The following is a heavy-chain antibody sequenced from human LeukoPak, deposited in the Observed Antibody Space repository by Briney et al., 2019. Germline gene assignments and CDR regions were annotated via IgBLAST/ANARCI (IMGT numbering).Heavy chain of an antibody. CDR3: ASARRGLRHDY. CDR1: GGSISSSSYY. V-gene: IGHV4-39*07. D-gene: IGHD5-24*01. Sequence: SETLSLTCTVSGGSISSSSYYWGWIRQPPGKGLEWIGSIYYSGSTYYNPSLKSRVTISVDTSKNQFSLKLSSVTAADTAVYYCASARRGLRHDYWGQGTLVTVSS. CDR2: IYYSGST. J-gene: IGHJ4*02.